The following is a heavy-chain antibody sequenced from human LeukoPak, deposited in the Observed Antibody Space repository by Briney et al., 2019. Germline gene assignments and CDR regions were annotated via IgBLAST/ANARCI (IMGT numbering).Heavy chain of an antibody. CDR1: GFXFSSHN. CDR2: ITSSSTI. CDR3: ARNFNY. V-gene: IGHV3-48*02. Sequence: GGSLRLSCAASGFXFSSHNMNWVRQAPGRGLEWVSLITSSSTIYYADSVKGRFTISRDNAKNSLYLQMNSLRDEDTAVYYCARNFNYWGQGTLVTVSS. J-gene: IGHJ4*02.